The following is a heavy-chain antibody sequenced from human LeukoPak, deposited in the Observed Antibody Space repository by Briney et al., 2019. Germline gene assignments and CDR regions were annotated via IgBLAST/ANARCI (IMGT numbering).Heavy chain of an antibody. CDR1: GYSFTSSW. J-gene: IGHJ6*02. V-gene: IGHV5-51*01. Sequence: GESLKISCKGFGYSFTSSWIGWVRQMSGKGLEWMGITHPGDSDTRYSPSFQGQVTISVDESITTAYVQWSSLKASDTAMYYCARLDSSGYYYYGMDVWGQGTTVTVSS. D-gene: IGHD3-22*01. CDR2: THPGDSDT. CDR3: ARLDSSGYYYYGMDV.